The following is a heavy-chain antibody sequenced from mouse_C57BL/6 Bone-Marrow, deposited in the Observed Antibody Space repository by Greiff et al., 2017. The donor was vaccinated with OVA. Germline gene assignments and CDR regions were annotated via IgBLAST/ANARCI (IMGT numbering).Heavy chain of an antibody. CDR3: ERSRTPTAQAAYYAMDC. CDR1: GYTFTDHT. Sequence: VQLQQSDAELVKPGASVEISCKVSGYTFTDHTIHWMKQRPEQGLEWIGYIYPRAGSTKYNEKFKGKATLTADKSSSTAYMQLNSLTSEDSAVYCCERSRTPTAQAAYYAMDCWGQGTSVTVSS. D-gene: IGHD3-2*02. J-gene: IGHJ4*01. CDR2: IYPRAGST. V-gene: IGHV1-78*01.